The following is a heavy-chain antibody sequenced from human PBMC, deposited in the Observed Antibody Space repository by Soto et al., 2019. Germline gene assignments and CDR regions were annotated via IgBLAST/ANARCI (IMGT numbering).Heavy chain of an antibody. CDR3: ASSDYRKYFQH. Sequence: GGSLRLSCAASGFTFSSYAMHWVRQAPGKGLEWVAVISYDGSNKYYADSVKGRFTISRDNSKNTLYLQMNSLRAEDTAVYYCASSDYRKYFQHWGQGTLVTVSS. D-gene: IGHD4-4*01. CDR1: GFTFSSYA. CDR2: ISYDGSNK. V-gene: IGHV3-30-3*01. J-gene: IGHJ1*01.